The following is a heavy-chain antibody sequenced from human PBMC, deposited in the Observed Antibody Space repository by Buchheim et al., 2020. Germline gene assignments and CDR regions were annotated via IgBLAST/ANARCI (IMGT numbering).Heavy chain of an antibody. D-gene: IGHD5-24*01. CDR2: INHSGST. CDR1: GGSLSGYN. J-gene: IGHJ6*02. V-gene: IGHV4-34*01. Sequence: QVQLQQWGAGLLKPSETLSLTCAVYGGSLSGYNWSWLRQPPGKGLEWIGEINHSGSTNYKLSLKSRVTISVDTSTNQFSLKLTSVTAADTAVYYCARIDEYNYYGMDVWGQGTT. CDR3: ARIDEYNYYGMDV.